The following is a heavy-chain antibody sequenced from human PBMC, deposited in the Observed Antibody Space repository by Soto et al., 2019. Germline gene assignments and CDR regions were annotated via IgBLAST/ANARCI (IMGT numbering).Heavy chain of an antibody. CDR1: GGTFSSYA. D-gene: IGHD2-2*01. V-gene: IGHV1-69*01. J-gene: IGHJ6*02. CDR2: IIPIFGTA. Sequence: QVQLVQSGAEVKKPGSSVKVSCKASGGTFSSYAISWVRQAPGQGLEWMGGIIPIFGTANYAQKFQGRVTITADESTSTAYMELSSLRSEDTAVYYCARPNCISTSCYSPGYGMDVWGQGTTVTVSS. CDR3: ARPNCISTSCYSPGYGMDV.